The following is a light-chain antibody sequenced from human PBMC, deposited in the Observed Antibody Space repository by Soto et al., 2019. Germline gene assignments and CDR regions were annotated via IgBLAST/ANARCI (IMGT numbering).Light chain of an antibody. J-gene: IGKJ3*01. CDR3: QQYNDWPPIT. Sequence: EIVMTQSPATLSVSPGESATLSCRASQGGGSDVAWYQQNPGQGPRLLIFDASNRASGISSRFSGSGSGTEFTLTISSLRSEDSAVYYCQQYNDWPPITFGPGTKVDIK. CDR1: QGGGSD. V-gene: IGKV3-15*01. CDR2: DAS.